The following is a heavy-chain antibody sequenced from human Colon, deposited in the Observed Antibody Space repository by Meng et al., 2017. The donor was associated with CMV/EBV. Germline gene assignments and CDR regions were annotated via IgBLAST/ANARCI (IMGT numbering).Heavy chain of an antibody. CDR3: IRENWYYDY. J-gene: IGHJ4*02. CDR2: MLPKTGAL. CDR1: GYTFTPYY. Sequence: QLQLVHPGAEVKQPVDSVTITCNASGYTFTPYYRHWVRPAPGQGLEWVGCMLPKTGALDYAQKFRGRITLTTDTSITTAYMELSGLTSDDTAVYYCIRENWYYDYWGLGTLVTVSS. D-gene: IGHD1-1*01. V-gene: IGHV1-2*02.